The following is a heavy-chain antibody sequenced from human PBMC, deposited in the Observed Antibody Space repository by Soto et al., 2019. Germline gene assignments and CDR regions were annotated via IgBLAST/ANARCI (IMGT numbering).Heavy chain of an antibody. CDR2: IYYSGST. Sequence: SETLSLTCTVSGGSISSYYWSWIRQPPGKGLEWIGYIYYSGSTNYNPSLKSRVTISVDTSKNQFSLKLSSVTAADTAVYYRARAIYCGGDCYSLDYWGQGTLVTVSS. V-gene: IGHV4-59*01. J-gene: IGHJ4*02. CDR1: GGSISSYY. D-gene: IGHD2-21*02. CDR3: ARAIYCGGDCYSLDY.